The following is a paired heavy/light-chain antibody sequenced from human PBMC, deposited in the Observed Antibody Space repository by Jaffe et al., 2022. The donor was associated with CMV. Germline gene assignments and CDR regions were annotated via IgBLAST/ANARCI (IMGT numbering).Heavy chain of an antibody. J-gene: IGHJ5*02. CDR1: GGSINDYY. D-gene: IGHD6-19*01. V-gene: IGHV4-59*01. Sequence: QVQLQESGPGLVKPSETLSLTCTVSGGSINDYYWSWIRQSPGKEPEWIGYINYRGSTTYNPSLRSRVTMSVDTSKNQFSLNLSSVTAADTAVYYCARDRDNGWFWFDPWGQGTLVTVSS. CDR2: INYRGST. CDR3: ARDRDNGWFWFDP.
Light chain of an antibody. CDR1: QAIRSW. CDR2: AAS. J-gene: IGKJ1*01. V-gene: IGKV1-12*01. Sequence: DIQVTQSPSSVSASVGDRVTITCRASQAIRSWLAWYQQKPGKAPKLLIYAASSLQSGVPSRFSGSGSGTDFTLTISSLQPEDFATYYCQQANSYPWTFGQGTRVEIK. CDR3: QQANSYPWT.